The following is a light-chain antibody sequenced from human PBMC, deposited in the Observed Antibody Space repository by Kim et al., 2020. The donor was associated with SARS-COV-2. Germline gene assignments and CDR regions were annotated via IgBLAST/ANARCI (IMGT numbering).Light chain of an antibody. CDR3: QQYDSSPWT. CDR2: GES. J-gene: IGKJ1*01. V-gene: IGKV3-20*01. Sequence: PGERATLSCRASRSISTTCFAWYQQKPGQTPRLLIYGESSRATGIPDRFSGSGSGADFTLTITRLEPEDFAVYYCQQYDSSPWTFGQGTKVDIK. CDR1: RSISTTC.